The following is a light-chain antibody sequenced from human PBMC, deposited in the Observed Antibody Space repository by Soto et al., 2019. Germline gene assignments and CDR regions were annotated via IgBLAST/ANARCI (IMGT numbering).Light chain of an antibody. Sequence: DIQMTQSPSSLSASVGDRVTITCQASQDISNYLNWYQQKPGKAPKLLIYDASNLETGVPSRFSGSGSGTDFTFTISSLQHEDILTYYCQPYGNLPIFTFGPGTKVDIK. CDR1: QDISNY. J-gene: IGKJ3*01. CDR3: QPYGNLPIFT. V-gene: IGKV1-33*01. CDR2: DAS.